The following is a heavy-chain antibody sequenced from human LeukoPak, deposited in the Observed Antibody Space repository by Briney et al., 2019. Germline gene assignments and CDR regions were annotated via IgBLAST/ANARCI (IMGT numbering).Heavy chain of an antibody. D-gene: IGHD6-19*01. J-gene: IGHJ5*01. CDR2: IKQDGSEK. CDR3: ARDLGTSGWYTFDF. Sequence: GGALRLSCAASGFTFSNYWMIWVRQAPGKGLEWVASIKQDGSEKQYVGSVRGRFTISRDNAKNVLDLQMNSLTAEDTAVYYCARDLGTSGWYTFDFWGQGTLVTVSS. CDR1: GFTFSNYW. V-gene: IGHV3-7*01.